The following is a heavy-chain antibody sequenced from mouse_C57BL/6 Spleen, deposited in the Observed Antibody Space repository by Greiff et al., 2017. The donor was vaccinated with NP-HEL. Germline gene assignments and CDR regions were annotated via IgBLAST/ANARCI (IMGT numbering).Heavy chain of an antibody. CDR2: INPSSGYT. D-gene: IGHD2-5*01. V-gene: IGHV1-7*01. Sequence: VQLQESGAELAKPGASVKLSCKASGYTFTSYWMHWVKQRPGQGLEWIGYINPSSGYTKYNQKFKDKATLTADKSSSTAYMQLSSLTYEDSAVYYCARGNSNYIWYFDVWGTGTTVTVSS. CDR1: GYTFTSYW. J-gene: IGHJ1*03. CDR3: ARGNSNYIWYFDV.